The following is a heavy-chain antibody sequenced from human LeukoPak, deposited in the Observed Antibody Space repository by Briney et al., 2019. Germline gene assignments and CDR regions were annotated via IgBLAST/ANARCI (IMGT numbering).Heavy chain of an antibody. CDR3: ARDNSVGDVAWWFDP. Sequence: ASVKVSCKASGYSFTSHYMHWVRQAPGQGLEWMGIINPSGGSTSYAQKFQGRVTMTRDMSTSTVYMELSSLRSEDTAVYYCARDNSVGDVAWWFDPWGQGTLVTVSS. CDR1: GYSFTSHY. V-gene: IGHV1-46*01. CDR2: INPSGGST. J-gene: IGHJ5*02. D-gene: IGHD1-26*01.